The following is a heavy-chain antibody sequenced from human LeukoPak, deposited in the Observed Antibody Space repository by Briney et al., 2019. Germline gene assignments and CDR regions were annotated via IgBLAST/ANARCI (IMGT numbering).Heavy chain of an antibody. Sequence: SGGSLRLSCAASGFTFSSYAMSWVRQAPGKGLEWVSAISGSGGSTYYADSVKGRFTISRDNSKNTLYLQMNSLRAEDTAVYYCAKDFPITMVRGVINSLDYWGQGTLVTVSS. V-gene: IGHV3-23*01. CDR1: GFTFSSYA. D-gene: IGHD3-10*01. J-gene: IGHJ4*02. CDR3: AKDFPITMVRGVINSLDY. CDR2: ISGSGGST.